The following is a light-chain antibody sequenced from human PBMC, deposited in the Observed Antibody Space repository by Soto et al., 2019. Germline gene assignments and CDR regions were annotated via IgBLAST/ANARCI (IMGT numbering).Light chain of an antibody. CDR1: QTINNN. CDR2: GAS. V-gene: IGKV3-11*01. Sequence: EIVLTQSPATLSLSPGERATLSCRASQTINNNVAWYQLKDGQVPRLVIYGASTRATDIPARFSGSGSGTDFTLTISSLEPEDFAVYYCQQRSNWPRTFGQGTKVDIK. CDR3: QQRSNWPRT. J-gene: IGKJ1*01.